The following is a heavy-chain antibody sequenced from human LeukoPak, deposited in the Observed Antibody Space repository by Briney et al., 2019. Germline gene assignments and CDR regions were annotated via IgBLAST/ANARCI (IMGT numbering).Heavy chain of an antibody. CDR3: ARGERGSYDFDY. CDR1: GFTVSSNY. Sequence: GGSLRLSCAASGFTVSSNYMSWVRQVPGKGLEWVSVIYSGGSTYYADSVKGRFTISRDNSKNTLYLQMNSLRAEDTAVYYCARGERGSYDFDYWGQGTLATVSS. J-gene: IGHJ4*02. CDR2: IYSGGST. V-gene: IGHV3-53*01. D-gene: IGHD1-26*01.